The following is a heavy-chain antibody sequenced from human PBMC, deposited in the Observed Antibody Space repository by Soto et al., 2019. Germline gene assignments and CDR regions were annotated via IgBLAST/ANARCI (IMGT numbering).Heavy chain of an antibody. V-gene: IGHV3-30*18. J-gene: IGHJ4*02. Sequence: QVQLVESGGGVVQPGRSLRLSCAASGFTFSSYGMHWVRQAPGKGLEWVAVISYDGSNKYYADSVKGRFTISRDNSKNRXYLQRNCLRAEDTAVYYCAKEVYGDGMGSEAAFSYWGQGTLVTVSS. CDR2: ISYDGSNK. CDR3: AKEVYGDGMGSEAAFSY. D-gene: IGHD4-17*01. CDR1: GFTFSSYG.